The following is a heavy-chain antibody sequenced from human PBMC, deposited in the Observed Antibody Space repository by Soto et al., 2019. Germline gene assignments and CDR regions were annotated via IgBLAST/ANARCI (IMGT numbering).Heavy chain of an antibody. J-gene: IGHJ3*02. D-gene: IGHD2-8*02. CDR3: AWEYDDYSGVVI. Sequence: SETLSLTCTVSGGSISSGGYYWSWIRQHPGKGLEWIGYIYYSGSTYYNPSLKSRVTISVDTSKNQFSLKLSSVTAADTAVYYCAWEYDDYSGVVICGHGTMVTVPS. CDR1: GGSISSGGYY. V-gene: IGHV4-31*03. CDR2: IYYSGST.